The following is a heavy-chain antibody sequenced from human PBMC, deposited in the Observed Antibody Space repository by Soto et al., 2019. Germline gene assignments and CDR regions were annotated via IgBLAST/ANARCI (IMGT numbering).Heavy chain of an antibody. CDR1: NFSVLTSIYY. Sequence: KPSETLSLTCTVSNFSVLTSIYYWAWIRQPPGKGLEWVGTVYYTGTTYYNPSLQSRVTISIDTSKNQISLNLNSVTAADTAVYYCARNWNLALVPAAYFDSWGQGTLVTVSS. CDR3: ARNWNLALVPAAYFDS. V-gene: IGHV4-39*01. D-gene: IGHD2-2*01. J-gene: IGHJ4*02. CDR2: VYYTGTT.